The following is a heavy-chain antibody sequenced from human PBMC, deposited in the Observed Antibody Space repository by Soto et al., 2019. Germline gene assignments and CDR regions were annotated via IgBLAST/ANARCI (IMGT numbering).Heavy chain of an antibody. Sequence: QVQLVESGGGVVQPGRSLRLSCAASGFTFSNYGMHWVRQAPGKGLEWVAVIWYDGSNKYYADSVKGRFTISRDNSKNTLYLQMNSLRAEDTAVYYCAKDWGREGLLWFGETDYWGQGTLVTVSS. CDR2: IWYDGSNK. CDR3: AKDWGREGLLWFGETDY. J-gene: IGHJ4*02. V-gene: IGHV3-33*06. D-gene: IGHD3-10*01. CDR1: GFTFSNYG.